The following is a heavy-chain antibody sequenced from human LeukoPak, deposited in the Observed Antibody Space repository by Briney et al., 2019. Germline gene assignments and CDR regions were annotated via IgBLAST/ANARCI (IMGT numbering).Heavy chain of an antibody. D-gene: IGHD5-18*01. J-gene: IGHJ4*02. CDR2: IYSGGST. CDR1: GFTVSSNY. V-gene: IGHV3-66*01. Sequence: PGGSLRLSCAASGFTVSSNYMSWVRQAPGKGLEWVSVIYSGGSTYYADSVKGRFTISRDNSKNTLYLQMNSLRAEDTAVYYCARRLGRYSYGFFDYWGQGTLVTVSS. CDR3: ARRLGRYSYGFFDY.